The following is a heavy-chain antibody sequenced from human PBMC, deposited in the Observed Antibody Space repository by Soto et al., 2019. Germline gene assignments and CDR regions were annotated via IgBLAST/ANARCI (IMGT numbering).Heavy chain of an antibody. D-gene: IGHD1-1*01. Sequence: QVQLVESGGGLVKPGGSLRLSCEASGFTFSNYHMAWIRQAPGKGLDWVSYISSPNTYTNYADSVKGRFTISRDNGKNLVYLELNSLRVEDTAIYYCARRAGTKLEYWGQGTLVTVS. CDR1: GFTFSNYH. V-gene: IGHV3-11*06. J-gene: IGHJ4*02. CDR3: ARRAGTKLEY. CDR2: ISSPNTYT.